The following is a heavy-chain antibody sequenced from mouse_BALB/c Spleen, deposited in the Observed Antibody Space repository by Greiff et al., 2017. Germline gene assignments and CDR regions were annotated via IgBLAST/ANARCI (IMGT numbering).Heavy chain of an antibody. V-gene: IGHV5-6-4*01. CDR1: GFTFSSYT. D-gene: IGHD1-1*01. J-gene: IGHJ2*01. CDR2: ISSGGSYT. Sequence: EVQLVESGGGLVKPGGSLKLSCAASGFTFSSYTMSWVRQTPEKRLEWVATISSGGSYTYYPDSVKGRFTISRDNAKNTLYLQMSSLKSEDTAMYYCTRDTTVVATGGYFDYWGQGTTLTVSS. CDR3: TRDTTVVATGGYFDY.